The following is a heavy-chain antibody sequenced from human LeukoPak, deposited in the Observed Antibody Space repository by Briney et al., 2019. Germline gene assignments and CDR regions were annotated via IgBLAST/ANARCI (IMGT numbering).Heavy chain of an antibody. CDR3: ARGYYDISTGYLYYFDY. CDR2: IYSGGSP. Sequence: GGPLRLSCAASWLTVSSTYVRGVRQAPGEGLEWGSIIYSGGSPYYAHSVQGRFTISRDSSKNTVYLQMNSLRAEDTPVYYCARGYYDISTGYLYYFDYWGQGTLVTVSS. D-gene: IGHD3-9*01. CDR1: WLTVSSTY. J-gene: IGHJ4*02. V-gene: IGHV3-53*01.